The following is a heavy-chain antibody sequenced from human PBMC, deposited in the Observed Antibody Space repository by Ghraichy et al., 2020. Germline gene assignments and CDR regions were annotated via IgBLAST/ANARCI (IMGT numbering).Heavy chain of an antibody. CDR3: ARAGKVVPAAMGFDY. J-gene: IGHJ4*02. CDR2: ISSSSSYI. Sequence: GGSLRLSCAASGFTFSSYSMNWVRQAPGKGLEWVSSISSSSSYIYYADSVKGRFTISRDNAKNSLYLQMNSLRAEDTAVYYCARAGKVVPAAMGFDYWGQGTLVTVSS. CDR1: GFTFSSYS. D-gene: IGHD2-2*01. V-gene: IGHV3-21*01.